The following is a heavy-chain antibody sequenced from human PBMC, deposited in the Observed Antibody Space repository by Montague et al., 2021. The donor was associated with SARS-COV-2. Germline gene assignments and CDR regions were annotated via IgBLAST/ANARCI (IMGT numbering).Heavy chain of an antibody. CDR3: ARQIQQVVLSPAKLTNWFDP. CDR2: IYHSGST. D-gene: IGHD2-15*01. CDR1: GASITSSNW. Sequence: SETLSLTCTASGASITSSNWRNWVRQPPGKGLEWIGQIYHSGSTNYNPSLKSRLTLSLDKSKNQFSLNLSSVTAADTAVYYCARQIQQVVLSPAKLTNWFDPRGLGTLVTVAS. V-gene: IGHV4-4*02. J-gene: IGHJ5*02.